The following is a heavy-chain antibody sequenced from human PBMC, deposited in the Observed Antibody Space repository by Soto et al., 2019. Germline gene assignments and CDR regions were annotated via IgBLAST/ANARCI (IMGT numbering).Heavy chain of an antibody. V-gene: IGHV3-30-3*01. CDR1: GFTFSSYA. Sequence: RGGSLRLSCAASGFTFSSYAMHWVRQAPGKGLEWVAVISYDGTNKYYADSVKGRFTISRDNSKNTLYLQMNSLRAEDTAVYYCARDSLYGFYGSFDYWGQGTLVTVSS. J-gene: IGHJ4*02. D-gene: IGHD3-10*01. CDR2: ISYDGTNK. CDR3: ARDSLYGFYGSFDY.